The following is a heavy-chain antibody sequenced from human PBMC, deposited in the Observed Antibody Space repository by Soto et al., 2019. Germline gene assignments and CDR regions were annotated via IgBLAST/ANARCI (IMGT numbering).Heavy chain of an antibody. Sequence: QVQLVQSGAEVKKPGSSVKVSCKASGGTFSSYAISWVRQAPGQGLEWMGGIIPIFGTANYAQKFQGRVTITADEYTATXXMELSSLRSEDTAVYYCARFDSGSSWYSKVWGMDVWGQGTTVTVSS. CDR1: GGTFSSYA. D-gene: IGHD6-13*01. J-gene: IGHJ6*02. CDR2: IIPIFGTA. CDR3: ARFDSGSSWYSKVWGMDV. V-gene: IGHV1-69*12.